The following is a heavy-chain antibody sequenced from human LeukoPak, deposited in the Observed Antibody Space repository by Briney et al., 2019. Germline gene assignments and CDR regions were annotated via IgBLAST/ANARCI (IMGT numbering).Heavy chain of an antibody. CDR1: GGSISSSSYY. V-gene: IGHV4-39*07. D-gene: IGHD2-15*01. CDR2: IYYSGST. J-gene: IGHJ4*02. Sequence: SETLSLTCTVSGGSISSSSYYWGWIRQPPGKGLEWIGSIYYSGSTYYNPSLKSRVTISVDTSKNQFSLKLSPVTAADTAVYYCARAVGYCSGGSCYPATTGFDYWGQGTLVTVSS. CDR3: ARAVGYCSGGSCYPATTGFDY.